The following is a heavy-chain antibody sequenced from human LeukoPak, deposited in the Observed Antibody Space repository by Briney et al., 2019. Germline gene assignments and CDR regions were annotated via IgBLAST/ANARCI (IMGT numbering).Heavy chain of an antibody. CDR1: GFTFSSYS. J-gene: IGHJ5*02. CDR3: ARDDLNDYGGWFDP. CDR2: ISGSSNYV. V-gene: IGHV3-21*01. Sequence: GGSLRLSCAASGFTFSSYSMNWVRQAPGKGLEWVSSISGSSNYVYYADSVKGRFTISRDNAKNSLYLRMNSLKAEDTAVYYCARDDLNDYGGWFDPWGQGTLVTVSS. D-gene: IGHD3-16*01.